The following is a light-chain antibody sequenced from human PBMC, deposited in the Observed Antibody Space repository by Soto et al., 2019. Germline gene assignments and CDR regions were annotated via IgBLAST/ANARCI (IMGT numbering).Light chain of an antibody. Sequence: EIVLTQSPATLSLSPGERATLSCRASQSVSSYLAWYQQKPGQAPRLLIYDASNRATGIPARFSGSGSGTDFTLTISSLEPEDVAVYYCQQRSNWPPYTFVQGTKLEIK. J-gene: IGKJ2*01. CDR3: QQRSNWPPYT. V-gene: IGKV3-11*01. CDR2: DAS. CDR1: QSVSSY.